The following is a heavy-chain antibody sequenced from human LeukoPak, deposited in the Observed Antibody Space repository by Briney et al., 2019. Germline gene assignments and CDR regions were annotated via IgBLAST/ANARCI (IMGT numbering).Heavy chain of an antibody. CDR3: AKDRYYDSSGYFAFDI. J-gene: IGHJ3*02. Sequence: SGGSLRLSCAASGFAFSSYAMSWVRQAPGKGLEWVSAISGSGGSTYYADSVKGRFTISRDNSKNTLYLQMNSLRAEDTAVYYCAKDRYYDSSGYFAFDIWGQGTMVTVSS. V-gene: IGHV3-23*01. D-gene: IGHD3-22*01. CDR1: GFAFSSYA. CDR2: ISGSGGST.